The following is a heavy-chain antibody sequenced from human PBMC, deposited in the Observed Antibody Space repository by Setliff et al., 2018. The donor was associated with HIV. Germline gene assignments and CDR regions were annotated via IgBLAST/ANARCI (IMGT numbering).Heavy chain of an antibody. V-gene: IGHV3-7*01. D-gene: IGHD3-10*01. J-gene: IGHJ4*02. CDR2: MDQDGRDR. Sequence: GGSLRLSCAASGFTFSNFWLIWVRQAPGKGLEWVANMDQDGRDRYYVASVRGRFTISRDNAKSSLYLQMNSLRVEDTAVYYCAKEGYYGSGSDCWGQGTLGTVSS. CDR3: AKEGYYGSGSDC. CDR1: GFTFSNFW.